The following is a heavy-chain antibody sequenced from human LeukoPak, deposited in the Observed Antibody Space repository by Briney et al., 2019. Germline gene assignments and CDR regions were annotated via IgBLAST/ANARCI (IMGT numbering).Heavy chain of an antibody. V-gene: IGHV3-66*01. CDR3: ATGRYYFDY. CDR1: GFTVISSY. CDR2: IYSVGST. Sequence: GGSLRLSCAAPGFTVISSYMSWVRQAPGKGLEWVSLIYSVGSTYYADSVKGRFIISRDTSKNTLYLQMNSLRAEDTAVYYCATGRYYFDYWGQGTLVTVSS. J-gene: IGHJ4*02.